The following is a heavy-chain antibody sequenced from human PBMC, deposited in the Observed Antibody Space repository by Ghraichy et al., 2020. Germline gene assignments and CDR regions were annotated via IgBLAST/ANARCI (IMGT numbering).Heavy chain of an antibody. Sequence: SETLSLTCTVSGGSISSGGYYWSWIRQHPGKGLEWIGYIYYSGSTYYNPSLKSRVTISVDTSKNQFSLKLSSVTAADTAVYYCAREGVYDSPAFDIWGQGTMVTVSS. CDR3: AREGVYDSPAFDI. D-gene: IGHD3-22*01. CDR1: GGSISSGGYY. J-gene: IGHJ3*02. V-gene: IGHV4-31*03. CDR2: IYYSGST.